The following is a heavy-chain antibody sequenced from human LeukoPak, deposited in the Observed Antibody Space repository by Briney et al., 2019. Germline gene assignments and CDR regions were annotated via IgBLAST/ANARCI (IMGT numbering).Heavy chain of an antibody. V-gene: IGHV1-69*04. Sequence: SVKVSCKASGGSFSSYVITWVRQAPGQGLEWMGRIIPVLDVSTFAQRFQGRVTITADKSTNTAHMEPSRLESGDTAVYYCTREGVYAPDGSGYHRDAFDIWGQGTVVIVSS. J-gene: IGHJ3*02. CDR1: GGSFSSYV. D-gene: IGHD3-22*01. CDR2: IIPVLDVS. CDR3: TREGVYAPDGSGYHRDAFDI.